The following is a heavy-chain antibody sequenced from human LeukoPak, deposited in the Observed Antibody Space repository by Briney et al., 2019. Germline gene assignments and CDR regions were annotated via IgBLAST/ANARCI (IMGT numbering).Heavy chain of an antibody. Sequence: ASVKVSCKASGYTFTSYGISWVRQAPGQGLEWMGIINPSGGSTSYAQKFQGRVTMTRDTSTSTVYMELSSLRSEDTAVYYCARGAYYYDSSGKELPYNWFDPWGQGTLVTVSS. CDR1: GYTFTSYG. D-gene: IGHD3-22*01. CDR2: INPSGGST. V-gene: IGHV1-46*01. CDR3: ARGAYYYDSSGKELPYNWFDP. J-gene: IGHJ5*02.